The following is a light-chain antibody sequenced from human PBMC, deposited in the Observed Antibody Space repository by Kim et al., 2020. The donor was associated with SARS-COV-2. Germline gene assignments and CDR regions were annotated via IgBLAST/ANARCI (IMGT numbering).Light chain of an antibody. CDR3: QQYTNWPPEYT. CDR1: RGVSTN. CDR2: GAS. J-gene: IGKJ2*01. Sequence: EIVMTQSPATLSVSPGERATLSCRASRGVSTNLAWYQQKRGQTPRLLIYGASTRASGIPARFSGSGSGTEFTLTIRSLQSEDFAVYYCQQYTNWPPEYTFGQGTKLEI. V-gene: IGKV3-15*01.